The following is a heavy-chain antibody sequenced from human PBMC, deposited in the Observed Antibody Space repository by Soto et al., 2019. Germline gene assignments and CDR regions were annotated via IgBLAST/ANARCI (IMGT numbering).Heavy chain of an antibody. J-gene: IGHJ4*02. V-gene: IGHV4-31*03. D-gene: IGHD6-13*01. CDR2: IYYSGST. CDR1: GGSISSGGYY. Sequence: SETLSLTCTASGGSISSGGYYWSWIRQHPGKGLEWIGYIYYSGSTYYNPSLKSRVTISVDTSKNQFSLKLSSVTAADTAVYYCARTRYSSSWFDFDYWGQGTLVTVSS. CDR3: ARTRYSSSWFDFDY.